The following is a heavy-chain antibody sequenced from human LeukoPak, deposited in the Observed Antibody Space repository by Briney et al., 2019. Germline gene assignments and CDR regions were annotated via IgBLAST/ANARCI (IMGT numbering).Heavy chain of an antibody. CDR2: ISGSGGST. J-gene: IGHJ4*02. CDR3: AKLRESGTYFDY. V-gene: IGHV3-23*01. D-gene: IGHD1-26*01. Sequence: HTGGSLRLSCAASGFTFSSYDMSWVRQAPGKGLEWVSAISGSGGSTYYAGSVKGRFTVSRDSSKNTLSLQMNSLRAEDTAVYYCAKLRESGTYFDYWGQGTLVTVSS. CDR1: GFTFSSYD.